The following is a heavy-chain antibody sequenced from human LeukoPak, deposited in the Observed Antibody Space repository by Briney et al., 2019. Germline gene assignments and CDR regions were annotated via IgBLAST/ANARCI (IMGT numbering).Heavy chain of an antibody. D-gene: IGHD3-3*01. V-gene: IGHV1-2*02. CDR1: GYTFTGYY. CDR3: ARAADDFWSGYPHHYFDY. J-gene: IGHJ4*02. CDR2: INPNSGGT. Sequence: ASVKLSCKASGYTFTGYYMHWVRQAPGQGLEWMGWINPNSGGTNYAQKFQGRVTMTRDTSISTAYMELSRLRSDDTAAYYCARAADDFWSGYPHHYFDYWGQGTLVTVSS.